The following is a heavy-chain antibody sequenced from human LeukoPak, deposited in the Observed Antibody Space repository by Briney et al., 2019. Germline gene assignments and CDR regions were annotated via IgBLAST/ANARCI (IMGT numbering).Heavy chain of an antibody. CDR2: IKEDGSEK. D-gene: IGHD3-22*01. Sequence: GGSLRLSCAASGFTFSSYWMSWVRQAPGKGLEWAANIKEDGSEKYYVDSVKGRFTISKDNAKNSLYLQMNSLRAEDTAVYYCVRDQLDSSGRRSDYWGQGTLVTVSS. CDR3: VRDQLDSSGRRSDY. V-gene: IGHV3-7*01. CDR1: GFTFSSYW. J-gene: IGHJ4*02.